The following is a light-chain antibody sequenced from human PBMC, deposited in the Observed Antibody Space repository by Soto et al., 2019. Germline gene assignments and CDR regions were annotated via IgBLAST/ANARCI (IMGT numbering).Light chain of an antibody. Sequence: ETVLTQSPGTLSLSPGERATLFCRASQSVSNNYLAWYQQKPGQAPRLLIYGASSRATGIPDRFSGSGSGTDISLTISRLEPEDSAVYYCRQHGTAPPSWTFGQGTRGEIK. J-gene: IGKJ1*01. CDR1: QSVSNNY. CDR2: GAS. V-gene: IGKV3-20*01. CDR3: RQHGTAPPSWT.